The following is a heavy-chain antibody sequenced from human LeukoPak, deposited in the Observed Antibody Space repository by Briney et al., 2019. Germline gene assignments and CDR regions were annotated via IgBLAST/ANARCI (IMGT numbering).Heavy chain of an antibody. V-gene: IGHV1-18*01. CDR1: GYTFTSYG. Sequence: VGSVKVSCMASGYTFTSYGITWVRQAPGQGLEWMGWISAYNGNSNYAQRLQGRVTITTDTSTSTANMKLRSLRSDDTAVNYCARDFRGNTVTSKGYTFDIWGQGTMVTVSS. D-gene: IGHD4-17*01. J-gene: IGHJ3*02. CDR3: ARDFRGNTVTSKGYTFDI. CDR2: ISAYNGNS.